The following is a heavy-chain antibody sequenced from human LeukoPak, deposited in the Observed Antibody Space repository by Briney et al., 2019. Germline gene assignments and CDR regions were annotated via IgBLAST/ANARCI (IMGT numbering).Heavy chain of an antibody. CDR1: GFTFGDYA. CDR2: ISSSSSNI. D-gene: IGHD3-10*01. CDR3: ARDLYGSGRYQRDY. Sequence: PGGSLRLSCTASGFTFGDYAMNWVRQAPGKGLEWVSSISSSSSNIYYVDSVKGRFTISRDNAKNSLYLQMNSLRAEDTAVYYCARDLYGSGRYQRDYWGQGTLVTVSS. J-gene: IGHJ4*02. V-gene: IGHV3-21*01.